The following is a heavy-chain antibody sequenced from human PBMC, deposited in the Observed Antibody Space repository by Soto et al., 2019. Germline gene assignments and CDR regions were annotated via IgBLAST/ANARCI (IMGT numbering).Heavy chain of an antibody. Sequence: SETLSLTCAVSGGSISDTNWWTWVRQTPGKGLEWIGEIYHSGSTTYSPSLRGRATISVDKSNNQFSLRLRSVTAADTAVYYCARVGYYDGSGYNTFNIWGQGTMVTVSS. D-gene: IGHD3-22*01. CDR3: ARVGYYDGSGYNTFNI. J-gene: IGHJ3*02. CDR1: GGSISDTNW. CDR2: IYHSGST. V-gene: IGHV4-4*02.